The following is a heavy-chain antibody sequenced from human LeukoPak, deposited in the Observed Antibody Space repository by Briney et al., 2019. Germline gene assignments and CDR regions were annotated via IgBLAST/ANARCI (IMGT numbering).Heavy chain of an antibody. Sequence: ASETLSLTCTVSGDSISNYYWSWTRQSPGKGLEWIGYIYYSGSTNYNPSLKSRVTISVDTSKNQFSLKLSSVTAADTAVYYCARETCSGGSCFQFDFWGQGTLVTVSS. V-gene: IGHV4-59*01. CDR3: ARETCSGGSCFQFDF. CDR1: GDSISNYY. D-gene: IGHD2-15*01. CDR2: IYYSGST. J-gene: IGHJ4*02.